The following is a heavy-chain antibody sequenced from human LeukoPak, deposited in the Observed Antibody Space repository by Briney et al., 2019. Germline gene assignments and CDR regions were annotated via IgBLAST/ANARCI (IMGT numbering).Heavy chain of an antibody. CDR2: IYTSGST. CDR1: GGSISSYY. D-gene: IGHD3-10*01. Sequence: SETLSLTCTVSGGSISSYYWSWIRQPAGKGLEWIGRIYTSGSTNYNPSLKSRVTMSVDTSKNQFSLKLSSVTAADTAVYYCAREVVRGVYLDWFDPWGQGTLVTVSS. V-gene: IGHV4-4*07. J-gene: IGHJ5*02. CDR3: AREVVRGVYLDWFDP.